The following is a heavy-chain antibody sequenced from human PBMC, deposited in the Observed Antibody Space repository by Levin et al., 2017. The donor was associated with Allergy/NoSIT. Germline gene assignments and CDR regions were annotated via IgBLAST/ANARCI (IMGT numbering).Heavy chain of an antibody. CDR3: ARYKPAGGNLWSAYFFDS. CDR2: LPSRGHT. J-gene: IGHJ4*02. CDR1: CVSVSFCSYF. Sequence: VSLLLSFFCFCVSVSFCSYFCSWIRQSPFPFLAWLGPLPSRGHTNYIPSLESRVTISLDRSKNQLSLKLNSVTAADNAVYYCARYKPAGGNLWSAYFFDSWGQGTLITVSS. D-gene: IGHD3-3*01. V-gene: IGHV4-61*01.